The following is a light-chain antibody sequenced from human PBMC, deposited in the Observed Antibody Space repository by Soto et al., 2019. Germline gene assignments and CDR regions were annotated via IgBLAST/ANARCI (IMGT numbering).Light chain of an antibody. V-gene: IGLV2-11*01. CDR3: CSYAGSYTVV. CDR1: SSDVGGYNY. CDR2: DVS. J-gene: IGLJ3*02. Sequence: QSALTQPRSVSGSTGQSVTISCTGTSSDVGGYNYVSWYQQHTGKAPKLMIYDVSKRPSGVPDRFSASKSGSTASLTISGLQAEDEADYYCCSYAGSYTVVFGGGTKLTVL.